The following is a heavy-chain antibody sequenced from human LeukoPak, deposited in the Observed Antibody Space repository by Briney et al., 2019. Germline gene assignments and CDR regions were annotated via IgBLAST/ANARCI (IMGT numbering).Heavy chain of an antibody. CDR3: ARVRNFPDAFDI. CDR2: IYDNGST. CDR1: GGSIINYY. V-gene: IGHV4-59*01. Sequence: SETLSLTCTVSGGSIINYYWAWIRQPPGKGLAWIGYIYDNGSTKYNPYLKSRLTISLHTSRNQFSLNLTSLTAADTAIYYCARVRNFPDAFDIWGQGRMVTVSS. J-gene: IGHJ3*02.